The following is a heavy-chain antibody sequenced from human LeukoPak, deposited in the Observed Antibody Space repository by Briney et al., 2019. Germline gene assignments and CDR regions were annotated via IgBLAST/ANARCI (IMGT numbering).Heavy chain of an antibody. J-gene: IGHJ4*02. Sequence: GGSLRLSCAASGFTFDDYGMSWVRQAPGKGLEWVSGINWNGGSTGYADSVKGRFTISRDNAKNSLYLQMNGLRADDTALYYCARGSGSYYVLSFDFWGQGTLVTVSS. CDR1: GFTFDDYG. D-gene: IGHD3-10*01. CDR2: INWNGGST. V-gene: IGHV3-20*04. CDR3: ARGSGSYYVLSFDF.